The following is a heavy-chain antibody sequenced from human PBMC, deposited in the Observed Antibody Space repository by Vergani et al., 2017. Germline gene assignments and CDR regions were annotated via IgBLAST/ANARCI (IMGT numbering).Heavy chain of an antibody. V-gene: IGHV3-30*01. CDR2: ISYDGSNK. D-gene: IGHD1-26*01. J-gene: IGHJ5*02. CDR3: ARDSRLSDKRSGSTGWFDP. CDR1: GFTFSSYA. Sequence: QVQLVESGGGVVQPGRSLRLSCAASGFTFSSYAMHWVRQAPGKGLEWVAVISYDGSNKYYADSVKGRFTISRDNSKNTLYLQMNSLRAEDTAVYYCARDSRLSDKRSGSTGWFDPWGQGTLVTVSS.